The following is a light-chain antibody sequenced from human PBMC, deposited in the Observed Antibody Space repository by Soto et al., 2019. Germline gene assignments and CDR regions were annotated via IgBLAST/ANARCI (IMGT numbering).Light chain of an antibody. V-gene: IGKV3-15*01. CDR2: GAS. CDR1: QSINKN. J-gene: IGKJ3*01. CDR3: QQYNDWAPFT. Sequence: EIVMTQSPATLSVSPGGSATLSCRASQSINKNLAWYQQRPGQAPRLPIYGASTKATGIPARFSGRGSGTDFTLTISSLQSEDVAVYYCQQYNDWAPFTFGPGTKVDIK.